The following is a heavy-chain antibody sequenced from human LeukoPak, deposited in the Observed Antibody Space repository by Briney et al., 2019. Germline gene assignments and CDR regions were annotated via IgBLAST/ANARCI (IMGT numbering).Heavy chain of an antibody. J-gene: IGHJ4*02. V-gene: IGHV4-39*02. CDR1: GGSMSSSTYY. CDR3: AGDGSNFDY. CDR2: SYYSGST. Sequence: SETLSLTCTVFGGSMSSSTYYWGWIRQPPGKGLEWIGNSYYSGSTYYTPSLKSRVTISVDTSKKQFSLKLSSVTAADTAVYYCAGDGSNFDYWGQGTLVTVSS. D-gene: IGHD5-12*01.